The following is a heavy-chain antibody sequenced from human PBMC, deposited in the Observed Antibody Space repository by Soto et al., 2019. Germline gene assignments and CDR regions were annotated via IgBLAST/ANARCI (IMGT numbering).Heavy chain of an antibody. CDR1: GFTFSSYA. V-gene: IGHV3-30-3*01. CDR3: ARDHTLALYYDILTGYYYCDY. Sequence: QVQLVESGGGVVQPGRSLRLSCAASGFTFSSYAMHWVRQAPGKGLEWVAVISYDGSNKYYADSVKGRFTISRDISKNTLYLQMNSLRAEDTAVYYCARDHTLALYYDILTGYYYCDYWGQGTLVTVSS. CDR2: ISYDGSNK. J-gene: IGHJ4*02. D-gene: IGHD3-9*01.